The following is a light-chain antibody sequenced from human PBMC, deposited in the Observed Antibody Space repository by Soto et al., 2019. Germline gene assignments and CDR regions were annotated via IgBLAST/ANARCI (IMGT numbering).Light chain of an antibody. J-gene: IGKJ4*01. CDR2: AAS. V-gene: IGKV1-9*01. Sequence: DIQLTQSPPFLSASVGDRVTISCRAGQGINNFLAWYQQKPGKAPNLLISAASILRAGVPSRFSGSGSGTEFTLTISSLQPEDFATYYCQHLSTYPLTFGGGTKV. CDR1: QGINNF. CDR3: QHLSTYPLT.